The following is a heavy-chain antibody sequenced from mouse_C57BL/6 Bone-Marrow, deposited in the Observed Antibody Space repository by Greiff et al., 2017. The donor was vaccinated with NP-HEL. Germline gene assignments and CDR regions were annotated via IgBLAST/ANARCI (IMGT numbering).Heavy chain of an antibody. CDR1: GYAFSSSW. D-gene: IGHD2-3*01. V-gene: IGHV1-82*01. CDR2: IYPGDGDT. Sequence: QVQLQQSGPELVKPGASVKISCKASGYAFSSSWMNWVKQRPGKGLEWIGRIYPGDGDTNYNGKFKGQATRTADKSSSTAYMQLSSLTSEYSAVYFCARDEDDGYSPFDYWGQGTTLTVSS. J-gene: IGHJ2*01. CDR3: ARDEDDGYSPFDY.